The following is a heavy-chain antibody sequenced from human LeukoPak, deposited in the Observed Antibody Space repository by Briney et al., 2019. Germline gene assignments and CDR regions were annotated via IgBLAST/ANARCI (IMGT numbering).Heavy chain of an antibody. V-gene: IGHV4-59*08. CDR3: ARHGGESLVATILHAFDI. CDR1: GGSVRSYS. Sequence: SETLSLTCSVSGGSVRSYSWSWIRQPPGKGLKWIGYIHYSGTTNYKPSLKSRVTISVETTKNQFSLKLTSVTAADTAVYYCARHGGESLVATILHAFDIWGQGTMVTVSS. CDR2: IHYSGTT. D-gene: IGHD5-12*01. J-gene: IGHJ3*02.